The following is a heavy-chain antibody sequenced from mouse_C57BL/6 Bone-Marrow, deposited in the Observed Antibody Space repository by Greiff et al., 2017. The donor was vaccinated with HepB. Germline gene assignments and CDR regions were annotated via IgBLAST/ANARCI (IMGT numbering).Heavy chain of an antibody. J-gene: IGHJ2*01. D-gene: IGHD1-1*01. V-gene: IGHV1-81*01. CDR2: IYPRSGNI. CDR3: ARKDYYGSSSDY. CDR1: GYTFPSYG. Sequence: QAQLQHSGAELARPGASVKLSCKASGYTFPSYGISWVKQRPGQGLEWIGEIYPRSGNIYYNEKFKGKATLTADKSSSTAYMELRSLTSEDSAVYFCARKDYYGSSSDYWGQGTTLTVSS.